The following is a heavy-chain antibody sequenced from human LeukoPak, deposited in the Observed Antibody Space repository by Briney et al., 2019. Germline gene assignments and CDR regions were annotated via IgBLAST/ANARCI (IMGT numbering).Heavy chain of an antibody. Sequence: ASVKVSCKASGYTFTGYYMHWVRQAPGQGLEWMGWINPNSGGTNYAQKFQGRVTMTRDTSISTAYMELSRLRSDDTAVYYCARGPVCSSTSCYPRFDYWGQGTLVTVSS. J-gene: IGHJ4*02. D-gene: IGHD2-2*01. CDR3: ARGPVCSSTSCYPRFDY. CDR1: GYTFTGYY. V-gene: IGHV1-2*02. CDR2: INPNSGGT.